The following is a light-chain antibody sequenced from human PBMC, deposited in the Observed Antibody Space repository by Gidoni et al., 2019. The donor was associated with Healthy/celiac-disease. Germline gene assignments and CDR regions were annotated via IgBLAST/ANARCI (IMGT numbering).Light chain of an antibody. CDR2: GAS. Sequence: IVMTQSPDTRSVSPGERATLSCRASQSVSSNLAWYQQHPGQAPRLLIYGASTRATGIPARFSCSGSVTEFTLTISSLQSEDFAVYYCQQYNNWPRTFGQGTKVEIK. CDR1: QSVSSN. V-gene: IGKV3-15*01. CDR3: QQYNNWPRT. J-gene: IGKJ1*01.